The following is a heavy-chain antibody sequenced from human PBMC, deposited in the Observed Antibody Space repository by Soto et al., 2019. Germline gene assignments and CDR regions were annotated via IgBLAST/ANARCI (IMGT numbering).Heavy chain of an antibody. D-gene: IGHD2-2*01. CDR3: ARLGVVDTNAFDI. J-gene: IGHJ3*02. CDR2: IYPGDSDT. Sequence: PGESLKISCKGSGYIFMNYWIAWVRQMPGKGLEWMGIIYPGDSDTRYSPSFQGQVTISADKSISTTYLQWGSLKASDTAMYYCARLGVVDTNAFDIWGQGTMVTVSS. CDR1: GYIFMNYW. V-gene: IGHV5-51*01.